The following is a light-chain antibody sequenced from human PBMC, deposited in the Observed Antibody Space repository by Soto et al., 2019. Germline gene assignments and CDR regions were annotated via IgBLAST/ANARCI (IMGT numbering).Light chain of an antibody. Sequence: DTQMTQSPSSLSASVGDRVTITCRASQSIRSFLNWYQQKPGEAPKLLIFAASSLQSGVPSRFSGSGSGTDFTLAISSLQPEDFATYYCQQSYTTPRTFGQGTKLEIK. CDR2: AAS. CDR3: QQSYTTPRT. V-gene: IGKV1-39*01. J-gene: IGKJ2*01. CDR1: QSIRSF.